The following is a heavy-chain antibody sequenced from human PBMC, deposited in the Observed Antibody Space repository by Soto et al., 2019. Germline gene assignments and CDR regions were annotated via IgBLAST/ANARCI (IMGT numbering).Heavy chain of an antibody. J-gene: IGHJ5*02. D-gene: IGHD1-20*01. CDR3: ARGSYNWKVRNWFDP. Sequence: PGGSLRLSCAASGFTFSSYWMSWVRQAPGKGLEWVANIKQDGSEKYYVDSVKGRFTISRDNAKNSLYLQMNSLRAEDTAVYYCARGSYNWKVRNWFDPWGQGTLVTVST. CDR2: IKQDGSEK. CDR1: GFTFSSYW. V-gene: IGHV3-7*03.